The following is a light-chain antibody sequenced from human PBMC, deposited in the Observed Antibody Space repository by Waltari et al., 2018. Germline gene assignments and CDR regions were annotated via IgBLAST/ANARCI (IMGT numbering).Light chain of an antibody. CDR3: QQTYSMPQT. Sequence: DIQMTQSPSTLSASVGDRVTITCRASQSVDSWLAWYQQKPGKAPKLLIYDASSLERGVPSRFSGSGSGTEFTLTISSLQPDDFATYYCQQTYSMPQTFGQGTKLEI. CDR2: DAS. CDR1: QSVDSW. V-gene: IGKV1-5*01. J-gene: IGKJ2*01.